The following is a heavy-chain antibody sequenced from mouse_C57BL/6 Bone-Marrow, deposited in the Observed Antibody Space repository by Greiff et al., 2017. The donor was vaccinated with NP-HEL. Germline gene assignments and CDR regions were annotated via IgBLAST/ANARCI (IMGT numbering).Heavy chain of an antibody. Sequence: VQLKQSGPELVKPGASVKISCKASGYSFTGYYMNWVKQSPEKSLEWIGEINPSTGGTTYNQKFKAKATLTVDKSSSTAYMQLKSLTSEDSAVYYCARGWLKDYWGQGTTLTVSS. J-gene: IGHJ2*01. V-gene: IGHV1-42*01. D-gene: IGHD1-1*02. CDR3: ARGWLKDY. CDR1: GYSFTGYY. CDR2: INPSTGGT.